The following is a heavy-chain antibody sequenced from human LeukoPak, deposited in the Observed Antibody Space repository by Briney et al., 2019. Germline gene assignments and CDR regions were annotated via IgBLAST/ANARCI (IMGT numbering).Heavy chain of an antibody. CDR3: ARRPAGTSFDV. D-gene: IGHD1-7*01. CDR1: GGSFSGYY. J-gene: IGHJ3*01. Sequence: PSETLSLTCAVYGGSFSGYYWSWIRQPPGKGLEWIGEINHSGSTNYNPSLKSRVTMSIDTSKNQFSLRLSFVTAADTAVYYCARRPAGTSFDVWGQGTLVTVSS. V-gene: IGHV4-34*01. CDR2: INHSGST.